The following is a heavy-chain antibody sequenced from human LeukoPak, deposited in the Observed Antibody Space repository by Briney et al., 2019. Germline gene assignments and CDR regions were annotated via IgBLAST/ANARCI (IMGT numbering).Heavy chain of an antibody. J-gene: IGHJ5*02. D-gene: IGHD5-18*01. CDR2: INHSGST. CDR1: GGSISSYY. Sequence: PSETLSLTCTVSGGSISSYYWSWIRQPAGKGLEWIGEINHSGSTNYNPSLKSRVTISVDTSKNQFSLKLSSVTAADTAVYYCARRGYSYGYLRPPWGQGTLVTVSS. CDR3: ARRGYSYGYLRPP. V-gene: IGHV4-34*01.